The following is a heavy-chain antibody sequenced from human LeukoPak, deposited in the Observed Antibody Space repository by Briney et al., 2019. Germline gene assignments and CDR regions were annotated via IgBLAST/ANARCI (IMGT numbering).Heavy chain of an antibody. J-gene: IGHJ4*02. CDR3: CRGGVNPVDH. Sequence: GGSLRLSCAASGFPFNSFWMHWVRQAPGKGLVWVSDMNEYSTTIRYADSVKGRFTISRDNAKSILYLQMNNLRAQDTALYFWCRGGVNPVDHWGQGTLVTVSS. V-gene: IGHV3-74*01. CDR2: MNEYSTTI. D-gene: IGHD3-16*01. CDR1: GFPFNSFW.